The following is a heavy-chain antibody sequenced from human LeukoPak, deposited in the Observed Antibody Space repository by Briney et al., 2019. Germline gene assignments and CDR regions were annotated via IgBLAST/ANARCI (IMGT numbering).Heavy chain of an antibody. Sequence: PGGSLRLSCAASGFTFSSYAMHWVRQAPGKGLEWVAVISYDGSNKYYADSVKGRFTISRDNSKNTLYLQMNSLRAEDTAVYYCASLTGLRHAFDIWGQGTMVTVSS. V-gene: IGHV3-30-3*01. D-gene: IGHD1-14*01. J-gene: IGHJ3*02. CDR3: ASLTGLRHAFDI. CDR2: ISYDGSNK. CDR1: GFTFSSYA.